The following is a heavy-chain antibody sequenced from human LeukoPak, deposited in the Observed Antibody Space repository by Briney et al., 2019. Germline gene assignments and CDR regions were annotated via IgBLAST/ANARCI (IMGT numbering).Heavy chain of an antibody. CDR3: ARFAYCGGHCWYYFDY. J-gene: IGHJ4*02. D-gene: IGHD2-21*02. CDR2: IYYSGSP. CDR1: GGSISSSSYY. Sequence: SETLSLTCTVSGGSISSSSYYWGWIRQPPGKGLEWIGSIYYSGSPYYNPSLKSRVTISVDPSKNQFSLKLSSVTAADPAVYYCARFAYCGGHCWYYFDYWGQGSLVTVSS. V-gene: IGHV4-39*01.